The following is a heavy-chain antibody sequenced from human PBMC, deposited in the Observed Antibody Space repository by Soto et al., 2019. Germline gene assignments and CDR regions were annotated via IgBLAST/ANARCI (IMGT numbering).Heavy chain of an antibody. CDR3: ARDGGPTYYYGSGTDYYYMDV. Sequence: SVKVSCKASGGTFSSYTISWVRQAPGQGLEWMGRIFPILGIANYAQKFQGRVTITADKSTSTAYMELSSLRSEDTAVYYCARDGGPTYYYGSGTDYYYMDVWGKGTTVTVSS. CDR1: GGTFSSYT. J-gene: IGHJ6*03. D-gene: IGHD3-10*01. CDR2: IFPILGIA. V-gene: IGHV1-69*04.